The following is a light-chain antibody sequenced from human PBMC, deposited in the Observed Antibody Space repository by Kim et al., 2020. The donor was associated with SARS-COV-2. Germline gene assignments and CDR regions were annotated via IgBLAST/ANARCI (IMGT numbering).Light chain of an antibody. Sequence: DIQMTQSPSTLSASVGDRVTITCRDSQSISSWLAWYQQKPGKAPKLMVYKASYLESGVPSRFSGSGSGTEFTLTISSLQPDDFATYYCQQCNSYPLTFGGGTKVDIK. V-gene: IGKV1-5*03. CDR1: QSISSW. CDR2: KAS. J-gene: IGKJ4*01. CDR3: QQCNSYPLT.